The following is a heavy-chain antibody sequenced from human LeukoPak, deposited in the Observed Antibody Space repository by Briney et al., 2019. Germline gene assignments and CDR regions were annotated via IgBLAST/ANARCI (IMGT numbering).Heavy chain of an antibody. Sequence: GASVKVSCKASGYTFTSYYMHWVRQAPGQGLEWMGIINPSGGSKSYAQKFQGRVTMTRDTSTSTVYMELSSLRSEDTAVYYCVRDTIFGVVMTYYFDYWGQGTLVTVSS. CDR3: VRDTIFGVVMTYYFDY. D-gene: IGHD3-3*01. CDR1: GYTFTSYY. J-gene: IGHJ4*02. CDR2: INPSGGSK. V-gene: IGHV1-46*01.